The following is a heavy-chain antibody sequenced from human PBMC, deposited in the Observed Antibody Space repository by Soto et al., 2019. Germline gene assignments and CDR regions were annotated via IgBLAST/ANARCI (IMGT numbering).Heavy chain of an antibody. D-gene: IGHD2-8*01. CDR3: ARDNDRTELGGNYYYILDV. V-gene: IGHV1-69*12. J-gene: IGHJ6*02. CDR2: IMPVFRRP. Sequence: QVQLVQSGAEVKKPGASVKVSCKASGDTFRTSAISWGRQAPGQVLEWVGGIMPVFRRPKYAQNFQGRVTITEDESTRTAYMELSSLGSDDTAVYYCARDNDRTELGGNYYYILDVWGQGTAVTVSS. CDR1: GDTFRTSA.